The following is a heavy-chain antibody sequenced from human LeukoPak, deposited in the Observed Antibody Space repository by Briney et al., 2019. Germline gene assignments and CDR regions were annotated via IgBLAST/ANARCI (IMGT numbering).Heavy chain of an antibody. CDR2: ISYDGSNE. CDR1: GFTFSGYA. D-gene: IGHD3-10*01. Sequence: PGGSLRLSCAASGFTFSGYAMHWVRQAPGQGLEWVAVISYDGSNEYYADSVKGRFTISRDNSTNTLYLQMNSLSVEDTAVYYCARVGYYASGPFSYFDYWGQGTLVTVSS. V-gene: IGHV3-30-3*01. J-gene: IGHJ4*02. CDR3: ARVGYYASGPFSYFDY.